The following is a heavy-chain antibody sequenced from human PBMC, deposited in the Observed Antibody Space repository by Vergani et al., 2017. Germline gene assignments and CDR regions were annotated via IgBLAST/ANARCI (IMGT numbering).Heavy chain of an antibody. CDR3: ARNEYGGTYNWFHA. J-gene: IGHJ5*02. CDR2: INTNTGNP. CDR1: GYTFTSYA. Sequence: QVQLVQSGSELKKPGASVKVSCKASGYTFTSYAMNWVRQAPGQGLEWMGWINTNTGNPTYAQGLTGRFIFSLDTSVSTAYLQISSLKAEDTAVYYCARNEYGGTYNWFHAWGQGTLVTVSS. V-gene: IGHV7-4-1*02. D-gene: IGHD4-23*01.